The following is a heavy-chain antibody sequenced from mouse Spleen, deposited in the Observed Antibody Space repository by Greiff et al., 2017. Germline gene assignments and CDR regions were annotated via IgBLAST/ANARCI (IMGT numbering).Heavy chain of an antibody. J-gene: IGHJ3*01. D-gene: IGHD1-2*01. CDR2: ISSGGIYT. V-gene: IGHV5-6-4*01. CDR3: TRDDYGYPFAY. Sequence: EVQGVESGGGLVKPGGSLKLSYAASGFTFSSYTMSWVRQTPEKRLEWVATISSGGIYTYYPDSVKGRFTISRDNAKNTLYLQMSSLKSEDTAMYYCTRDDYGYPFAYWGQGTLVTVSA. CDR1: GFTFSSYT.